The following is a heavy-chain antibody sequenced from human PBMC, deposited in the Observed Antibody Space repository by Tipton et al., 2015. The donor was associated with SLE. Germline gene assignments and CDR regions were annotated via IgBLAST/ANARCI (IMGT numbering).Heavy chain of an antibody. J-gene: IGHJ4*02. D-gene: IGHD6-19*01. CDR3: ASSSAWYEYYFDY. CDR2: IYSSGST. CDR1: GGSFSAYY. V-gene: IGHV4-34*01. Sequence: TLSLTCAVYGGSFSAYYWSWIRQPPGKGLEWIGSIYSSGSTYYNPSLKSRVTISVDTSKNQFSLKLSSVTAADTAVYYCASSSAWYEYYFDYWGQGTLVTVSS.